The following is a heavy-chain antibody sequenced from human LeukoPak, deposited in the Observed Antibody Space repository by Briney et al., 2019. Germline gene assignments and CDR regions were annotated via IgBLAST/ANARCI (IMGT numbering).Heavy chain of an antibody. J-gene: IGHJ4*02. CDR1: GLIVSNYY. V-gene: IGHV3-66*01. CDR3: ARDLASRGDC. CDR2: IQSDGTT. Sequence: GGSLRLSCAASGLIVSNYYMSWVRQAPGKGLEWVSVIQSDGTTYYADSVKGRFTISRDISRNSVYLQMNSLRAEDTAVYYCARDLASRGDCWGQGTLVTVSS.